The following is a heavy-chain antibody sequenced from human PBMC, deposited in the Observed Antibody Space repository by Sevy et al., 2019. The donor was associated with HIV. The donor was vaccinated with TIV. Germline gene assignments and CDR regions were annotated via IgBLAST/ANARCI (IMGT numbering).Heavy chain of an antibody. CDR3: ARDQYNWNLTYYGMDV. D-gene: IGHD1-20*01. CDR2: ISSSSSYI. J-gene: IGHJ6*02. Sequence: GGSLRLSCAASGFTFSSYSMNWVRQAPGKGLEWVSSISSSSSYIYYADSVKGRFTISRDNAKNSLYLQMNSLRAEGTAVYYCARDQYNWNLTYYGMDVWGQGTTVTVSS. CDR1: GFTFSSYS. V-gene: IGHV3-21*01.